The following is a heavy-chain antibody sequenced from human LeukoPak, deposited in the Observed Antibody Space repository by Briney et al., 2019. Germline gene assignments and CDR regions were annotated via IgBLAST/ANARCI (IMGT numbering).Heavy chain of an antibody. D-gene: IGHD3-10*01. V-gene: IGHV1-18*04. Sequence: GASVKVSCKASGYTFTSYYIHWVRQAPGQGLEWMGWISVYNGNTKYAPNLQDRITVTTDTSTSTSYMELRSLRSDDTAVYYCARDYYDSGNYYNGDAFGIWGQGTMVTVSS. CDR2: ISVYNGNT. CDR1: GYTFTSYY. J-gene: IGHJ3*02. CDR3: ARDYYDSGNYYNGDAFGI.